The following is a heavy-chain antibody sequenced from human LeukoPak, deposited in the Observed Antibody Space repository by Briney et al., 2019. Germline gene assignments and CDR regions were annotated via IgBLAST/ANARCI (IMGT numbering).Heavy chain of an antibody. Sequence: GGSPRLSCAASGFTFSSYEMHWVRQAPGKGLEWTSYISCSGSTIHYADSVKGRFTISRDNAKNSLYLQMNSLRAEDTTVYYCARDRSGSSGDFDMWGQGTMVTVSS. D-gene: IGHD6-19*01. CDR3: ARDRSGSSGDFDM. CDR2: ISCSGSTI. CDR1: GFTFSSYE. V-gene: IGHV3-48*03. J-gene: IGHJ3*02.